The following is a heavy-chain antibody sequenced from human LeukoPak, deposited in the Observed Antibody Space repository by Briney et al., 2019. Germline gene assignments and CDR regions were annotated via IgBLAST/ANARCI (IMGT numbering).Heavy chain of an antibody. CDR3: TTYTRYMSSWYASRYYYYMDV. Sequence: GGSLRLSCAASGFTFSSSAMHWVRQASGKGLEWVGRIRSKANSYATAYAASVKGRFTVSRDDSKNTAYLQMNSLKTEDTAVYYCTTYTRYMSSWYASRYYYYMDVWGKGTTVTVSS. V-gene: IGHV3-73*01. J-gene: IGHJ6*03. CDR1: GFTFSSSA. CDR2: IRSKANSYAT. D-gene: IGHD6-13*01.